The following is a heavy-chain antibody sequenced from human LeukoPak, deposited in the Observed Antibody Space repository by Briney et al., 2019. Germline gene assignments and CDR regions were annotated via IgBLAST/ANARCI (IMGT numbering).Heavy chain of an antibody. CDR1: GFIFSEYT. CDR2: ISYDGNTI. D-gene: IGHD4-11*01. V-gene: IGHV3-30-3*01. Sequence: GGSLRLSCVASGFIFSEYTMNWVRQAPGKGLQWVAVISYDGNTIHYADSVKGRFIISRDTSKNTLYLQMNSLRAEDTAVYYCARSGGLQKFDYWGQGTLVTVSS. J-gene: IGHJ4*02. CDR3: ARSGGLQKFDY.